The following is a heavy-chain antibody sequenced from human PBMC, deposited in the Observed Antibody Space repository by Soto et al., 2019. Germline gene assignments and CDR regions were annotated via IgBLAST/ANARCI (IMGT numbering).Heavy chain of an antibody. D-gene: IGHD1-26*01. J-gene: IGHJ6*02. V-gene: IGHV4-34*01. CDR1: GGSFSGYY. CDR2: INHSGST. CDR3: AKDSMGDHYDMDV. Sequence: TETLSLTCAVYGGSFSGYYWSWIRQPPGKGLEWIGEINHSGSTNYNPSLKSRVTISVDTSKNQFSLKLSSVTAADTAVYYCAKDSMGDHYDMDVWGPGPTVTVS.